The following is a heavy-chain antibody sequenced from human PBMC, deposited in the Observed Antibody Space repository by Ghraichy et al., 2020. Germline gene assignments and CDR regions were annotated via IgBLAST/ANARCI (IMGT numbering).Heavy chain of an antibody. CDR2: IKQDGSEK. Sequence: GGSLRLSCAASGFTFSSYWMSWVRQAPGKGLEWVANIKQDGSEKYYVDSVKGRFTISRDNAKNSLYLQMNSLRAEDTAVYYCARGLVSIAVAGVFDYWGQGTLVTVSS. CDR1: GFTFSSYW. J-gene: IGHJ4*02. CDR3: ARGLVSIAVAGVFDY. V-gene: IGHV3-7*03. D-gene: IGHD6-19*01.